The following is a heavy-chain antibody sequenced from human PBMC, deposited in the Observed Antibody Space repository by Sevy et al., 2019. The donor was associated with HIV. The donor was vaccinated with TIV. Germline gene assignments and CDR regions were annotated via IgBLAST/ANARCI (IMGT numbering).Heavy chain of an antibody. J-gene: IGHJ4*02. V-gene: IGHV3-7*01. CDR1: GFTFSSYW. D-gene: IGHD5-18*01. Sequence: GGSLRLSCAASGFTFSSYWMSWVRQAPGKGLEWVANIKQDGREKYYVNSVKGRFTITRDNAKNSLYLQMNSLRAEDTAVYYCARATAMAAHGRLTADLYFDYWGQGTLVTVSS. CDR3: ARATAMAAHGRLTADLYFDY. CDR2: IKQDGREK.